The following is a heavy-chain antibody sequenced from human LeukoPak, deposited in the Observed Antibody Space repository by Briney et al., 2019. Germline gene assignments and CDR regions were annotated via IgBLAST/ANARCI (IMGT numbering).Heavy chain of an antibody. D-gene: IGHD6-6*01. CDR2: INHSGST. V-gene: IGHV4-34*01. J-gene: IGHJ4*02. CDR3: ARAYSRRRYSSSAHLDY. CDR1: GGSFSGYY. Sequence: PSETLSLTCAVYGGSFSGYYWSWIRQPPGKGLEWIGEINHSGSTNYNPSLKSRVTISVDTSKNQFSLKLSSVTAADTAVYYCARAYSRRRYSSSAHLDYWGQGTLVTVSS.